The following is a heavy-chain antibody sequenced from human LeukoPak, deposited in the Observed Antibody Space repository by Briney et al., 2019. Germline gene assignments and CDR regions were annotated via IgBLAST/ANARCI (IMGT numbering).Heavy chain of an antibody. CDR1: GFTFSSYS. CDR2: ISSSSSTI. V-gene: IGHV3-48*01. D-gene: IGHD1-1*01. CDR3: ARDGVTRRYNMYYYMDV. Sequence: TGGSLRLSCAASGFTFSSYSMNWVRQAPGKGLEWVSYISSSSSTIYYADSVKGRFTISRDNAKNSLYLQMNSLRAEDTAVYYCARDGVTRRYNMYYYMDVWGKGTTVTVSS. J-gene: IGHJ6*03.